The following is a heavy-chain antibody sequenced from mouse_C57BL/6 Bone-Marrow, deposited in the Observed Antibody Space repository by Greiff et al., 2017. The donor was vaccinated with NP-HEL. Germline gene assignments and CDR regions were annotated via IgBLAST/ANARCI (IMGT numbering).Heavy chain of an antibody. CDR2: ICYSGST. J-gene: IGHJ2*01. CDR3: ARALYYYGSVLYYDY. V-gene: IGHV3-8*01. D-gene: IGHD1-1*01. CDR1: GYSITSDY. Sequence: EVQLVESGPGLAKPSQTLSLTCSVTGYSITSDYWNWIRKFPGNKLEYMGYICYSGSTYYNLSLNSRISITRDTSKNQYYLQLNSVTTEDTATYYCARALYYYGSVLYYDYGGQGTTLTVSA.